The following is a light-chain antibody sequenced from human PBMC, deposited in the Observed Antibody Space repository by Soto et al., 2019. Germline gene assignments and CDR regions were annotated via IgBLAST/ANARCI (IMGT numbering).Light chain of an antibody. V-gene: IGKV3-11*01. CDR3: QQRYNWPWT. J-gene: IGKJ1*01. CDR1: QSVRSN. Sequence: TQSTATLSVTPGERAPLSCRASQSVRSNLAWYQHKPGQAPRLLIYDASNRATGIPPRFSGSGSGTDFTLTISSLEPEDCAVYFCQQRYNWPWTFGQGTK. CDR2: DAS.